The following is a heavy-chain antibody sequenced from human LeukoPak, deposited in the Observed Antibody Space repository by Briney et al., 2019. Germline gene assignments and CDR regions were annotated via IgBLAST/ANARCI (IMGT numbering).Heavy chain of an antibody. CDR3: ARDDWRVDYSLAYAFDI. Sequence: PGGSLRLSCAASGFTFSSYSMNWVRQAPGKGLEWVSSISSSSSYICYADSVKGRFTISRDNAKNSLYLQMNSLRAEDTAVYYCARDDWRVDYSLAYAFDIWGQGTMVTVSS. CDR2: ISSSSSYI. V-gene: IGHV3-21*01. D-gene: IGHD3-3*02. J-gene: IGHJ3*02. CDR1: GFTFSSYS.